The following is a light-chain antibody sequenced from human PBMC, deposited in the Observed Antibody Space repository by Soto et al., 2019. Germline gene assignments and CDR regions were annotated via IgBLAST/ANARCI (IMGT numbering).Light chain of an antibody. CDR1: QSISNW. CDR2: KAS. J-gene: IGKJ5*01. CDR3: QQYNSYPIT. Sequence: DIQMTQSPFTLSASVGDRVTITCRASQSISNWLAWYQQKPGKAPKFLIYKASSLESGVPSRFSGSGSGTEFTLSIRRLEHDDVATYYCQQYNSYPITFGQGTRLEIK. V-gene: IGKV1-5*03.